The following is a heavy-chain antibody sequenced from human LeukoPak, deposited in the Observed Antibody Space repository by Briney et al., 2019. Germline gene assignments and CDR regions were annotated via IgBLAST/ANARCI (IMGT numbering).Heavy chain of an antibody. CDR3: ARVGYYDSSGYYGYFDY. CDR2: INPSGGST. V-gene: IGHV1-46*01. J-gene: IGHJ4*02. CDR1: GYTFTSYY. D-gene: IGHD3-22*01. Sequence: ASVKVSCKASGYTFTSYYMHWLRQAPGQGLEWMGIINPSGGSTSYAQKFQGRVTMTRDTSTSTVYMELSSLRSEDTAVYYCARVGYYDSSGYYGYFDYWGQGTLVTVSS.